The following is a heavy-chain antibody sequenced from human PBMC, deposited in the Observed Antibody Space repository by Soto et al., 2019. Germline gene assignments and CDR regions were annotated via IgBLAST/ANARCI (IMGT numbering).Heavy chain of an antibody. CDR1: GDSVSSYY. V-gene: IGHV4-59*02. CDR3: ARGVLRYYHYGMDV. J-gene: IGHJ6*02. Sequence: QVQLQESGPGLVKPSETLSLSCTVSGDSVSSYYWSWIRQRPGRGLEWIGYIYISGNTNYNSSLKSRVSISRDTSKNQFSRNLKSLTAADTAVYYCARGVLRYYHYGMDVWGQGTTVTVSS. CDR2: IYISGNT.